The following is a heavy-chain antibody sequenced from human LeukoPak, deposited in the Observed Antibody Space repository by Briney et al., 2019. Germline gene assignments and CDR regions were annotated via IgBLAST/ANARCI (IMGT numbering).Heavy chain of an antibody. CDR1: GGSFSGYY. CDR2: INHSGST. J-gene: IGHJ4*02. CDR3: ASVEMATTKFDN. D-gene: IGHD5-24*01. Sequence: PSETLSLTCAVYGGSFSGYYWSWIRQPPGKGLEWIGEINHSGSTNYNPSLKSRVTISVDTSKNQFSLKLSSVTAADTAVYYCASVEMATTKFDNWGQGTLVTVSS. V-gene: IGHV4-34*01.